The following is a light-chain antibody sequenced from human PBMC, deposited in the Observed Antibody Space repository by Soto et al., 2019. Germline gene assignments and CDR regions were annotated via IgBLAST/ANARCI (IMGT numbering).Light chain of an antibody. V-gene: IGLV1-40*01. CDR3: QSYDSSLSVVV. Sequence: QLVLTQPPSASGTPGQRVTISCSGSSSNIGRNYVYWYQHLSGAAPKLLIYGNNNRPSGVPDRFSGSKSGTSASLAITGLQAEDEAYYYCQSYDSSLSVVVFGGGTKLTVL. J-gene: IGLJ2*01. CDR1: SSNIGRNY. CDR2: GNN.